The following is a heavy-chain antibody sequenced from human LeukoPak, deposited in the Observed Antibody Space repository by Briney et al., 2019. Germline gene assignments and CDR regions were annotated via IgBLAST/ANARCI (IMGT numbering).Heavy chain of an antibody. D-gene: IGHD2-8*01. J-gene: IGHJ4*02. CDR2: IYSGGST. V-gene: IGHV3-66*01. Sequence: GGSLRPSCAASGFTVSSNYMSWVRQAPGKGLEWVSVIYSGGSTYYADSVKGRFTISRDNSKNTLYLQMNSLRAEDTAVYYCARGLNFDYWGQGTLVTVSS. CDR3: ARGLNFDY. CDR1: GFTVSSNY.